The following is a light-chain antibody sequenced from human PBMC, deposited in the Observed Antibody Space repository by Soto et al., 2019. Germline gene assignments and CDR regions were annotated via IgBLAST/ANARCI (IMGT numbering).Light chain of an antibody. Sequence: DIHMTQSPSTLSACVGDRVTITGRASQSIGSWLAWYQQKPGKAPKLLIYDASSLQSGVPSRFSGSGSGTDFTLTISSLQPDEFAAYDCQQYDSYSITVGKSPRLAIK. CDR3: QQYDSYSIT. CDR2: DAS. J-gene: IGKJ5*01. V-gene: IGKV1-5*01. CDR1: QSIGSW.